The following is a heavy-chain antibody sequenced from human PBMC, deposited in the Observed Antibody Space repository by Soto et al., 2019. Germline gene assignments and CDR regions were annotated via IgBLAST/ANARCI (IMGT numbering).Heavy chain of an antibody. CDR3: ARGEVTTGVY. CDR2: INHSGNI. D-gene: IGHD4-17*01. J-gene: IGHJ4*02. CDR1: GGSVSGYY. Sequence: HVQLQQWGAGLLKPSETLSLTCAVYGGSVSGYYWSWIRQPPGKGLEWIGEINHSGNINYSPSLKSRVTMSVDTSKNQLSLKLNSVTAADTAVYYCARGEVTTGVYWGQGTLVTVSS. V-gene: IGHV4-34*01.